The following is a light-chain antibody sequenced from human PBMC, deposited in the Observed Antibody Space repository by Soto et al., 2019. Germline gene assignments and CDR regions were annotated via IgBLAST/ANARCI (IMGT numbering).Light chain of an antibody. V-gene: IGKV1-9*01. Sequence: DIQLTQSPSFLSASVGDRVTITCRASQGISSYLAWYQQKPGKAAKLLIYGASTLQSGVPSRFSGSGSGTEFTLTISSVQPEDHSTYDCQQLNSYPLSFGQGTKLEIK. CDR1: QGISSY. CDR3: QQLNSYPLS. CDR2: GAS. J-gene: IGKJ2*01.